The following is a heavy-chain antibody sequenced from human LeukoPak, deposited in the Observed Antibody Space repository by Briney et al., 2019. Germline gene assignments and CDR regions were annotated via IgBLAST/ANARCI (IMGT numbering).Heavy chain of an antibody. V-gene: IGHV3-48*04. CDR1: GFTFSSFG. Sequence: GGSLRLSCAASGFTFSSFGMNWVRQAPGEGLEWVSYISSSTRTTYYADPVKGRFTISRDNAKNLLYLQMNSLRAEDTAVYYCARVPYYYDSGSYYNPDAFDIWGQGTMVTVSS. J-gene: IGHJ3*02. CDR3: ARVPYYYDSGSYYNPDAFDI. D-gene: IGHD3-10*01. CDR2: ISSSTRTT.